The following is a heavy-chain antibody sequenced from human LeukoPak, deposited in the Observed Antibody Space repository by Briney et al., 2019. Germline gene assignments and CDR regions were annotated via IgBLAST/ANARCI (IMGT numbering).Heavy chain of an antibody. J-gene: IGHJ4*02. V-gene: IGHV3-66*01. D-gene: IGHD5-18*01. CDR2: FHSGGST. CDR3: ARAGVDAGYSYGGDFFDS. CDR1: GFTVSSKY. Sequence: GGSLRLSCAASGFTVSSKYMSWVRQAPGKGLEWVSVFHSGGSTLYADSVKGRFTISRDSSKNTLYLQMNSLRVEDTAVYYCARAGVDAGYSYGGDFFDSWGQGTLVTVSS.